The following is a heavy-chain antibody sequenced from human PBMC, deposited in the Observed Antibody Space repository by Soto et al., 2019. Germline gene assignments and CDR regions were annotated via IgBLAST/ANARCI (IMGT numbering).Heavy chain of an antibody. Sequence: QVQLVQSGAEVKEPGASVRVSCKASGYTFINFDISWVRQAAGQGLEWLGWMNPGSGKTGYASKFQGRVAMTRDASTGTSHVEVSSLTSDDTAVYYCARMASAGTLNWFDPWGQGTLVTVSS. V-gene: IGHV1-8*02. CDR1: GYTFINFD. J-gene: IGHJ5*02. CDR3: ARMASAGTLNWFDP. D-gene: IGHD6-13*01. CDR2: MNPGSGKT.